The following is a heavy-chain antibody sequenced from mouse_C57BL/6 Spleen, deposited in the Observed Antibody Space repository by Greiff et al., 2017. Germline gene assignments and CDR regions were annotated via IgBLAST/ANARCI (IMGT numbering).Heavy chain of an antibody. CDR2: IDPSDSYT. CDR3: ARRGDYGSSSY. D-gene: IGHD1-1*01. CDR1: GYTFTSYW. V-gene: IGHV1-69*01. J-gene: IGHJ3*01. Sequence: QVQLQQPGAELVMPGASVKLSCKASGYTFTSYWMHWVQQRPGQGLEWIGEIDPSDSYTNYNQKFKGKSTLTVDKSSSTAYMQLSSLTSEDSAVYYCARRGDYGSSSYWGQGTLVTVSA.